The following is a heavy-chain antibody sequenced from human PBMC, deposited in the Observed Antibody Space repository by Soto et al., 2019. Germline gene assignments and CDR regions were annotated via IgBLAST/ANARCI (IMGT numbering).Heavy chain of an antibody. CDR1: GGSISSSSYY. CDR2: IYYSGYT. D-gene: IGHD3-16*01. CDR3: ARVLGVGRDWFDP. V-gene: IGHV4-39*07. J-gene: IGHJ5*02. Sequence: SETLSLTCTVSGGSISSSSYYWGWIRQPPGKGLEWIGSIYYSGYTYYNPSLKSRVTISVDTSKNQFSLKLSSVTAADTAVYYCARVLGVGRDWFDPWGQGTLVTVSS.